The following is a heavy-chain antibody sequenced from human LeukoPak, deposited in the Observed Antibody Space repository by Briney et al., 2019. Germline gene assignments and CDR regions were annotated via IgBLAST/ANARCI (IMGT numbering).Heavy chain of an antibody. Sequence: PGGSLRLSCAASGFTFSSYEMNWVRQAPGKGLEWVSYISSSGSTIYYADSVHGRFTISRDNAKHQLYMQMNSLRAEDPAVYYCARGFLGPFDYWGQGTLVTVSS. CDR3: ARGFLGPFDY. CDR1: GFTFSSYE. J-gene: IGHJ4*02. CDR2: ISSSGSTI. V-gene: IGHV3-48*03.